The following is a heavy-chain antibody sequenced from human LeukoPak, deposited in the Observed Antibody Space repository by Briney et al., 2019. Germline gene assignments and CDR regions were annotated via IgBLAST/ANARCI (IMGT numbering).Heavy chain of an antibody. CDR1: GGSISSYY. CDR3: ARAYGSGSYYKQHLDY. V-gene: IGHV4-4*07. CDR2: IYTSGST. Sequence: SETLSLTCTVSGGSISSYYWSWIRQPAGKGLEWIGRIYTSGSTNYNPSLKSRVTMSVDTSKNQFSLKLSSVTAADTAVYYCARAYGSGSYYKQHLDYWGQGTLVTVSS. D-gene: IGHD3-10*01. J-gene: IGHJ4*02.